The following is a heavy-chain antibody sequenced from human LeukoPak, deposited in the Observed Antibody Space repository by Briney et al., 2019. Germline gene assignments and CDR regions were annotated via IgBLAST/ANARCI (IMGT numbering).Heavy chain of an antibody. J-gene: IGHJ4*02. Sequence: VASVKVSCKASGYTFTDYYMHWVRQAPGQGLEWMGWINPKSGGTNSAQKFQGRVTMTRDTSISTAYMEVSRLRSDDTAVYYCATYYHDSSGYYFDYWGQGTLVTVSS. V-gene: IGHV1-2*02. CDR1: GYTFTDYY. D-gene: IGHD3-22*01. CDR2: INPKSGGT. CDR3: ATYYHDSSGYYFDY.